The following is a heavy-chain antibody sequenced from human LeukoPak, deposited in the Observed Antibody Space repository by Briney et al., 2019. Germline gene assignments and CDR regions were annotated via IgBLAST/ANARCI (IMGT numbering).Heavy chain of an antibody. Sequence: GGSLRLSCVVSGLTVSSNYMSWVRQAPGKGLECVSVIYSGGSTYYADSVKGRFTISRDNSKNMLYLQMDSLRAEDTAVYYCASASGGNSFFDYWGQGTLVTVSS. CDR3: ASASGGNSFFDY. J-gene: IGHJ4*02. V-gene: IGHV3-53*01. D-gene: IGHD4-23*01. CDR1: GLTVSSNY. CDR2: IYSGGST.